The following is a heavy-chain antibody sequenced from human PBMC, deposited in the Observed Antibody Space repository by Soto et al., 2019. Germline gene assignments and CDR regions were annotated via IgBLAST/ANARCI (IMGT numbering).Heavy chain of an antibody. CDR2: ISGSGGST. D-gene: IGHD2-15*01. J-gene: IGHJ4*02. Sequence: GESLKISCAASGFTFSSYAMSWVRQAPGKGLEWVSAISGSGGSTYYADSVKGRFTISRDNSKNTLYLQMNSLRAEDTAVYYCAKDLSWTVVAATTFDYWGQGTLVTVSS. CDR1: GFTFSSYA. V-gene: IGHV3-23*01. CDR3: AKDLSWTVVAATTFDY.